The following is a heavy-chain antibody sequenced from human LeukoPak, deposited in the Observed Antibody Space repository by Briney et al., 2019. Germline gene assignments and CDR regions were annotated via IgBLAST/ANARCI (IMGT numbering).Heavy chain of an antibody. CDR3: ARDNSVGDNAWWFDP. Sequence: GASVKVSCKASGYTFTSYYMHWVRQAPGQGLEWMGLINPTGDSTGYAQKFQGRVTMTRDTSTSTDFMELSSLRSEDTAVYYCARDNSVGDNAWWFDPWGQGTLVTVSS. D-gene: IGHD1-26*01. J-gene: IGHJ5*02. CDR1: GYTFTSYY. CDR2: INPTGDST. V-gene: IGHV1-46*01.